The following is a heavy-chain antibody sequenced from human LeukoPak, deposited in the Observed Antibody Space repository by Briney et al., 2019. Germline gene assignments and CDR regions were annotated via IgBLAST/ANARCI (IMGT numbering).Heavy chain of an antibody. CDR2: INPNSGGT. CDR1: GYTFTSYY. V-gene: IGHV1-2*02. D-gene: IGHD4-11*01. J-gene: IGHJ6*02. CDR3: ARDSDTVTWYYGMDV. Sequence: GASVKVSCKASGYTFTSYYMHWVRQAPGQGLEWMGWINPNSGGTNYAQKFQGRVTMTRDTSISTAYMELSRLRSDDTAVYYCARDSDTVTWYYGMDVWGQGTTVTVSS.